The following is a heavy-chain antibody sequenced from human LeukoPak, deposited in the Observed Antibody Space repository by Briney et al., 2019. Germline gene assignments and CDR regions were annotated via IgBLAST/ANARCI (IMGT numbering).Heavy chain of an antibody. CDR3: ARADGSGSYTLLFFDY. D-gene: IGHD3-10*01. CDR1: GYTFTSYY. V-gene: IGHV1-46*01. J-gene: IGHJ4*02. Sequence: ASVKVSCKSSGYTFTSYYMHWVRQAPGQGLGWMGIINPSDGSTSYAQKFQGRVTMTTETSTSTVYMELSSLRSEDTAVYYCARADGSGSYTLLFFDYWGQGTLVTVSS. CDR2: INPSDGST.